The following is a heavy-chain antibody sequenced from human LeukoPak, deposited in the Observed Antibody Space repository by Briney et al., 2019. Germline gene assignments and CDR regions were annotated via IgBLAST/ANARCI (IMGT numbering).Heavy chain of an antibody. CDR2: IYPGDSDT. CDR3: ARQSSGIAARPEYFQH. V-gene: IGHV5-51*01. J-gene: IGHJ1*01. Sequence: GESLKISRKGSGYSFTSYWIGWVRQMPGKGLEWMGIIYPGDSDTRYSPSFQGQVTISADKSISTAYLQWSSLKASDTAMYYCARQSSGIAARPEYFQHWGQGTLVTVSS. D-gene: IGHD6-6*01. CDR1: GYSFTSYW.